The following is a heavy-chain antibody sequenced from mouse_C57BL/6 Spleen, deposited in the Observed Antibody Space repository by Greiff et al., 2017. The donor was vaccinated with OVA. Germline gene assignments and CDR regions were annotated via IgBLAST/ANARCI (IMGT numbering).Heavy chain of an antibody. CDR2: IDPSDSET. CDR1: GYTFTSYW. Sequence: QVQLQQPGAELVRPGSSVKLSCKASGYTFTSYWMHWVKQRPIQGLEWIGNIDPSDSETHSNQKFKDKATLTVDKSSSTAYMQLSSLTSEDSAVYYCATYGSSYEFDYWGQGTTLTVSS. J-gene: IGHJ2*01. V-gene: IGHV1-52*01. D-gene: IGHD1-1*01. CDR3: ATYGSSYEFDY.